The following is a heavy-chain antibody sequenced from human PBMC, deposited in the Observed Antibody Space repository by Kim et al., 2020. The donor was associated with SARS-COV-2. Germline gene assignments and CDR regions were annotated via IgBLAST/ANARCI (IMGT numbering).Heavy chain of an antibody. V-gene: IGHV3-11*06. CDR3: ARVRGSYAVDY. D-gene: IGHD3-16*01. Sequence: GGSLRLSCVVSGFTFSDYYMSWMRQAPGKGLEWVSYISSSSSDTNSADSVKGRFTISRDNAKNSLYLQMNSLRVEDTAVYYCARVRGSYAVDYWGQGTLVTVSS. J-gene: IGHJ4*02. CDR2: ISSSSSDT. CDR1: GFTFSDYY.